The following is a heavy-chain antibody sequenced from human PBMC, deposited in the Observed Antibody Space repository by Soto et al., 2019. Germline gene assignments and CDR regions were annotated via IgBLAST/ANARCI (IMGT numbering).Heavy chain of an antibody. Sequence: QVQLVQSGAEVKKPGSSVKVSCTASGGPFSSYAINWVRQAPGQGLEWMGVITPMFGAPHFAQYFKGRITITADKSTNTAYMELSSLTSGDTAVYFCARLFTGRWFDPWGQGTLVTVSS. CDR1: GGPFSSYA. D-gene: IGHD3-10*02. CDR2: ITPMFGAP. CDR3: ARLFTGRWFDP. V-gene: IGHV1-69*06. J-gene: IGHJ5*02.